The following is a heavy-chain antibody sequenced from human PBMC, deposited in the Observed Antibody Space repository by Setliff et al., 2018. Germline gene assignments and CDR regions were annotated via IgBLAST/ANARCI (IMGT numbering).Heavy chain of an antibody. Sequence: SLRLSCAASGFTFNTYAMSWVRQPPGKGLEWVSSISDTALGIYYADSVRGRFTISRDNSKKTLYLQMNSLRAEDTAVYYCVGAGTCSYWGPGTLVTVSS. D-gene: IGHD3-10*02. V-gene: IGHV3-23*01. CDR1: GFTFNTYA. J-gene: IGHJ4*02. CDR2: ISDTALGI. CDR3: VGAGTCSY.